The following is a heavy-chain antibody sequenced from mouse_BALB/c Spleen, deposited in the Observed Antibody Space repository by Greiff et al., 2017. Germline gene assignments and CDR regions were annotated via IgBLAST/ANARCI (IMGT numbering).Heavy chain of an antibody. CDR1: GDSITSGY. CDR2: ISYSGST. D-gene: IGHD6-1*01. V-gene: IGHV3-8*02. J-gene: IGHJ1*01. Sequence: EVKLVESGPSLVKPSQTLSLTCSVTGDSITSGYWNWIRKFPGNKLEYMGYISYSGSTYYNPSLKSRISITRDTSKNQYYLQLNSVTTEDTATYYCARYRGRSLYWYFDVWGAGTTVTVSS. CDR3: ARYRGRSLYWYFDV.